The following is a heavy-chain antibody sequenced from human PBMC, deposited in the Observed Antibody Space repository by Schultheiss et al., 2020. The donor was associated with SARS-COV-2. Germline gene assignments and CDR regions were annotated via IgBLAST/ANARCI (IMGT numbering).Heavy chain of an antibody. D-gene: IGHD3-10*01. V-gene: IGHV1-18*01. CDR3: ARDRDGLRYYFDY. CDR1: GYTFTSYG. CDR2: ISAYNGNT. Sequence: ASVKVSCKASGYTFTSYGISWVRQAPGQGLEWMGWISAYNGNTNYAQKLQGRVTMTRDTSISTAYMELSRLRSDDTAVYYCARDRDGLRYYFDYWGQGTLVTVSS. J-gene: IGHJ4*02.